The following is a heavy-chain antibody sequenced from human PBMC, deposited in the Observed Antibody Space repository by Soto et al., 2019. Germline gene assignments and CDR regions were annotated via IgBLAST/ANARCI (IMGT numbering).Heavy chain of an antibody. V-gene: IGHV4-59*08. CDR3: ARGRFQNYYYYMDV. D-gene: IGHD3-10*01. CDR1: GGSISNSY. Sequence: PSETLSLTCTVSGGSISNSYWSWIRQPPGKGLEWIGYIYYSGSTNYNPSLKSRVTMSVDTSKNQFSLKLSSVTAADTAVYYCARGRFQNYYYYMDVWAKGTTVTVSS. J-gene: IGHJ6*03. CDR2: IYYSGST.